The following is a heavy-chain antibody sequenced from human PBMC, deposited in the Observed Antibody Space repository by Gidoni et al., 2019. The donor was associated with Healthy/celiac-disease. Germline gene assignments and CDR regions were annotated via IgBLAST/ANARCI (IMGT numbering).Heavy chain of an antibody. V-gene: IGHV5-51*01. CDR2: IYPGDSDT. J-gene: IGHJ4*02. D-gene: IGHD6-6*01. Sequence: WVRQMPGKGLEWMGIIYPGDSDTRYSPSFQGQVTISADKSISTAYLQWSSLKASDTAMYYCARGGSSSSFDYWGQGTLVTVSS. CDR3: ARGGSSSSFDY.